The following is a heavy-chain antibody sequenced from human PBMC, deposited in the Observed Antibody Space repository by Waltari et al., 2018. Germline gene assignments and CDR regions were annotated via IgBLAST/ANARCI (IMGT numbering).Heavy chain of an antibody. Sequence: QVQLQESGPGLVTPSETLSLTCAVSGYSISSGYYWGWIRQPPGKGLEWIGSIYHSGSTYYNPSLKSRVTISVDTSKNQFSLKLSSVTAADTAVYYCASLPDYWGQGTLVTVSS. V-gene: IGHV4-38-2*01. CDR3: ASLPDY. CDR2: IYHSGST. J-gene: IGHJ4*02. CDR1: GYSISSGYY.